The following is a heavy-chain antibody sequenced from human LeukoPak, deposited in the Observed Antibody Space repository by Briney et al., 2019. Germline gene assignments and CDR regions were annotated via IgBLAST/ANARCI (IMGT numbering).Heavy chain of an antibody. J-gene: IGHJ5*02. Sequence: PSETLSLTCAVYGGSFSGYYWSWIRQPPGKGLEWIGEINHSGSTNYNPSLKSRVTISVDTSKNQFSLKLSSVTAADTAVYYCAREIYYYGSGNWFDPWGQGTLVTVSS. CDR2: INHSGST. V-gene: IGHV4-34*01. CDR3: AREIYYYGSGNWFDP. D-gene: IGHD3-10*01. CDR1: GGSFSGYY.